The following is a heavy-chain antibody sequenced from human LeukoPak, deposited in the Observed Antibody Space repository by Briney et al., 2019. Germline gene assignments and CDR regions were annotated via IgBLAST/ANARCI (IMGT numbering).Heavy chain of an antibody. D-gene: IGHD3-10*01. CDR1: GFTVSSNY. CDR2: IYSGGDT. V-gene: IGHV3-53*05. J-gene: IGHJ4*02. Sequence: PGGSLRLSCAASGFTVSSNYMSWVRQAPGKGLEWASVIYSGGDTYYADSVRGRFTVSRDNSKNTLYLQMNSLRAEDTAVYYCAKDGQPGFDYWGQGTLVTVSS. CDR3: AKDGQPGFDY.